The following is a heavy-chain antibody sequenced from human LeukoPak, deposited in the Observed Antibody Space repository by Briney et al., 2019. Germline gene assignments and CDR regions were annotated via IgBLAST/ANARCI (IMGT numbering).Heavy chain of an antibody. D-gene: IGHD3-3*01. V-gene: IGHV4-59*08. CDR1: GGSISSYY. CDR2: IYYSGST. CDR3: ARHNYDFWSGYYNPTLYYYYGMDV. J-gene: IGHJ6*02. Sequence: SETLSLTCPVSGGSISSYYWGWIRRPPGKGLEWIGYIYYSGSTNYNPSLKSRVTISVDTSKNQFSLKLSSVTAADTAVYYCARHNYDFWSGYYNPTLYYYYGMDVWGQGTTVTVSS.